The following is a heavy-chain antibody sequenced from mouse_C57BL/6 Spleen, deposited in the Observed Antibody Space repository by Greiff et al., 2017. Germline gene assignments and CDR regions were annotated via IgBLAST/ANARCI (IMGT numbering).Heavy chain of an antibody. CDR3: ARPYSNYEEYWYFDV. V-gene: IGHV5-6*01. D-gene: IGHD2-5*01. CDR1: GFTFSSYG. CDR2: IRSGGSYT. J-gene: IGHJ1*03. Sequence: EVQLPESVGDLVKPGGSLKLSCAASGFTFSSYGMSLVRQTPDKRLEWVATIRSGGSYTYYPDSVKGRFTISRDNAKNTLYLQMSSLKSEDTAMYYCARPYSNYEEYWYFDVWGTGTTVTVPS.